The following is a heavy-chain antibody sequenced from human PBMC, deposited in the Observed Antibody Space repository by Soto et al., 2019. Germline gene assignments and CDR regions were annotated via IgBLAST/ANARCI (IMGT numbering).Heavy chain of an antibody. CDR2: INRDGSVT. J-gene: IGHJ6*04. CDR3: ASAALVLRPYMRI. CDR1: GLTYSRAW. Sequence: GGALRLSCEVSGLTYSRAWMNWVRQAPGRGLVWVSSINRDGSVTNYADSVKGRFTISRDSAEKTLYLQINSLRADDTGVYYCASAALVLRPYMRIWGAGPTVTVSS. D-gene: IGHD2-2*01. V-gene: IGHV3-74*01.